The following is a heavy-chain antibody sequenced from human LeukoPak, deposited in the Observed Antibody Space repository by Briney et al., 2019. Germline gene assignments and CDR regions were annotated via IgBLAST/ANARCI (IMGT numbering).Heavy chain of an antibody. D-gene: IGHD5-12*01. J-gene: IGHJ4*02. V-gene: IGHV1-46*01. CDR2: INPIGGGT. CDR3: ARGSGYDSRGLDY. Sequence: ASVNVSCKASGYTFTSYYLHWVRQAPGQGLEWMGIINPIGGGTNYAQNFQGRVTMTRDTSTSTVYMELSSLRSEDTAVYYCARGSGYDSRGLDYWGQGTLVTVSS. CDR1: GYTFTSYY.